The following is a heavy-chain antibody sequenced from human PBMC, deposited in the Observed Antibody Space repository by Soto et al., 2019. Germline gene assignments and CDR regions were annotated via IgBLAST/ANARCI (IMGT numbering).Heavy chain of an antibody. CDR1: GFMFSDYY. V-gene: IGHV3-11*06. D-gene: IGHD3-22*01. Sequence: GGSLRLSCAASGFMFSDYYMSWIRQAPGKGLEWVSYVSSGSSYRNYADSVRGRFTISRDNAKNSLYLQMNSLRAEDTAVYYCAPHSGYYAYWGQGTLVTVSS. CDR3: APHSGYYAY. CDR2: VSSGSSYR. J-gene: IGHJ4*02.